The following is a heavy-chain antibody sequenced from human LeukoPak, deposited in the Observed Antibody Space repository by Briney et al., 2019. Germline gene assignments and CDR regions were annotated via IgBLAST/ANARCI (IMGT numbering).Heavy chain of an antibody. J-gene: IGHJ6*03. V-gene: IGHV3-23*01. CDR3: AKNPGYYYYYYMDV. D-gene: IGHD7-27*01. CDR2: ISGSGGST. CDR1: GITFSSYA. Sequence: GGSLRLSCAASGITFSSYAMSWVRQAPGKGLEWVSAISGSGGSTYYADSVKGRFTISRDNSKNTLYLQMNSLRAEDTAVYYCAKNPGYYYYYYMDVWGKGTTVTVSS.